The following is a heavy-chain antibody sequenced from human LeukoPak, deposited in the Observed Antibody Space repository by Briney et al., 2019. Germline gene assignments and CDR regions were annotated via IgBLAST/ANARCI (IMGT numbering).Heavy chain of an antibody. D-gene: IGHD6-13*01. V-gene: IGHV3-7*03. Sequence: GGSLRISCAASGFTISNYWMSWVRQAPGKGLEWVANIKQDGSEKYYVDSVKGRFTISRDSAKNSLYLQMTSLRAEDTAVYYCARGLGRQQLVSPFDYWGQGTLVTVSS. J-gene: IGHJ4*02. CDR3: ARGLGRQQLVSPFDY. CDR2: IKQDGSEK. CDR1: GFTISNYW.